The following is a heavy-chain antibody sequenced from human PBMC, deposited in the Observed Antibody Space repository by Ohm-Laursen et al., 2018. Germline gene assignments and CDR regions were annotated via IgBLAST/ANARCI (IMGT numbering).Heavy chain of an antibody. Sequence: ASVKVSCKASGYTFTSYGISWVRQAPGQGLEWMGWISAYNGNTNYAQKLQGRVTMTTDTSTSTVYMEMSSLRSEDTAVYYCARTGDWANWFDPWDQGTLVTVSS. CDR3: ARTGDWANWFDP. CDR1: GYTFTSYG. D-gene: IGHD7-27*01. J-gene: IGHJ5*02. V-gene: IGHV1-18*01. CDR2: ISAYNGNT.